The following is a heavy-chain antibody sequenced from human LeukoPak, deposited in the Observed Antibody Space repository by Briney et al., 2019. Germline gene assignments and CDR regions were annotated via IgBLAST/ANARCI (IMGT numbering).Heavy chain of an antibody. D-gene: IGHD2-21*02. CDR1: GFTFSSYW. V-gene: IGHV3-74*01. CDR2: INSDGSST. CDR3: ARVRAKKIVVVTAIDDDAFDI. Sequence: GGSLRLSCAASGFTFSSYWMHWVRQAPGKGLVWVSRINSDGSSTSYADSVKGRFTISRDNAKNTLYLQMNSLRAEDTAVYYCARVRAKKIVVVTAIDDDAFDIWGQGTIVTVSS. J-gene: IGHJ3*02.